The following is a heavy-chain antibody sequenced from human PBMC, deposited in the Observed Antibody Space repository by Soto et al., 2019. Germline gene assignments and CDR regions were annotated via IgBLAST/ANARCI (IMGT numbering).Heavy chain of an antibody. Sequence: QVQLVESGGGVVQPGRSLRLSCAASGFTFSNYGMHWVRQAPGKGLEWVAVILNDGSNRYHADSVKDRFTISRDNSQNMLYLQRNSLRDEETAVYYCARDDEYSGNGMDVWGQGTTVTVS. V-gene: IGHV3-33*01. J-gene: IGHJ6*02. D-gene: IGHD3-10*01. CDR2: ILNDGSNR. CDR3: ARDDEYSGNGMDV. CDR1: GFTFSNYG.